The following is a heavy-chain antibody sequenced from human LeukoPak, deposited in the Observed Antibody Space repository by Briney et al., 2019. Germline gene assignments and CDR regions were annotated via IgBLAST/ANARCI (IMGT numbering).Heavy chain of an antibody. CDR3: ARGGRIRRGMDV. CDR2: INHSGST. Sequence: PSETLSLTCAVYGGSFSGYYWSWIRQPPGKGLEWIGEINHSGSTNYNPSLKSRATISVDTSKNQFSLKLSSVTAADTAVYYCARGGRIRRGMDVWGKGTTVTVSS. V-gene: IGHV4-34*01. D-gene: IGHD2-15*01. J-gene: IGHJ6*04. CDR1: GGSFSGYY.